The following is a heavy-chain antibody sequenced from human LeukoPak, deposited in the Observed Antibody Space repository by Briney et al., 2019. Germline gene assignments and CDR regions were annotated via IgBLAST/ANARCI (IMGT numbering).Heavy chain of an antibody. J-gene: IGHJ5*02. Sequence: GGSLRLSCAASGFTFSSYAMHWVRQAPGKGLEWVAVISYDGSNKYYADSVKGRFTISRDNSKNTLYLQMNSLRAEDTAVYYCARGSYDILTGSQDPRTHWFDPWGQGTLVTVSS. D-gene: IGHD3-9*01. CDR2: ISYDGSNK. CDR1: GFTFSSYA. V-gene: IGHV3-30-3*01. CDR3: ARGSYDILTGSQDPRTHWFDP.